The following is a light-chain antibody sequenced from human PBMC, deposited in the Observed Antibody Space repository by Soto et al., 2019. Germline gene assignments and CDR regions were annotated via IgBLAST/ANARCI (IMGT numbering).Light chain of an antibody. CDR1: QDISNY. CDR3: QEYKSAPLD. J-gene: IGKJ4*01. CDR2: AAS. V-gene: IGKV1-27*01. Sequence: DIQMTQSPSSLSASVGDRVIITCRATQDISNYLAWYQQKPGKVPKLLIYAASTLQSGVPSRFIGSGSGTDFTLTISSLQPEDVATFYCQEYKSAPLDFGGGTKVEIK.